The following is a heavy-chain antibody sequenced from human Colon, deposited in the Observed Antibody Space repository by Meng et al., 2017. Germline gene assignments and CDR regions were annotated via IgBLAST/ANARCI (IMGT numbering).Heavy chain of an antibody. CDR3: ASSDYYRSDY. Sequence: ARLEVSGPGLVKPSQTLALTCNVSGGSSSRSDWWSWVRQPPGKGLEWIGETSHSGSTNYSPSLKSRVTISLDKSKNQLSLKLNSVTAADTAVYYCASSDYYRSDYWGQGTLVTVSS. CDR1: GGSSSRSDW. D-gene: IGHD3-22*01. V-gene: IGHV4-4*02. J-gene: IGHJ4*02. CDR2: TSHSGST.